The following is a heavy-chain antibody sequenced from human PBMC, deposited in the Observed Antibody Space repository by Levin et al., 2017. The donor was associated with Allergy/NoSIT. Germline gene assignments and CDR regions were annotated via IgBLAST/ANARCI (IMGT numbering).Heavy chain of an antibody. V-gene: IGHV4-30-4*01. Sequence: SETLSLTCTVSGGSIFSGDYYWSWIRQTPGKGLEWIGYIYYSGSASYNPSLKTRVSMSVDTSKNQFSLKLSSVTAADTAVYYCAREVRGNYYDSTGYYYGNWFDPWGQGTLVTVSS. D-gene: IGHD3-22*01. J-gene: IGHJ5*02. CDR2: IYYSGSA. CDR1: GGSIFSGDYY. CDR3: AREVRGNYYDSTGYYYGNWFDP.